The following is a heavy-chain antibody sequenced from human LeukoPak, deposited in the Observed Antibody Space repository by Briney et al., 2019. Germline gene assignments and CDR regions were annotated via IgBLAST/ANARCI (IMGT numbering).Heavy chain of an antibody. Sequence: ASVKVSCKASGYTVTSYGISWVRQAPGQGLEWMGWISAYNGNTNYAQKFQGRVTMTTDTSTSTAYIELRSLRSDDTAVYYCAREVQPPDDYGSGNTYYRDVWGKGTTVTVSS. D-gene: IGHD3-10*01. CDR1: GYTVTSYG. V-gene: IGHV1-18*01. CDR3: AREVQPPDDYGSGNTYYRDV. J-gene: IGHJ6*03. CDR2: ISAYNGNT.